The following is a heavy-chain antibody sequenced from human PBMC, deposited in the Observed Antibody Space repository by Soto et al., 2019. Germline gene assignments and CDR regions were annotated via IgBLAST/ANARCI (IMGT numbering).Heavy chain of an antibody. CDR3: AKRVVDTFGLSY. D-gene: IGHD2-2*01. J-gene: IGHJ4*02. CDR2: INTDGSST. Sequence: EVQLVESGGGLVQPGGSLRLSCAVSGFTFSSFWMHWVRQAPGEGLVWVSRINTDGSSTSYADSVKGRFTISRDNAKNTLYLQIHSLRVEDSAMYYCAKRVVDTFGLSYWGQGTLVTVSS. CDR1: GFTFSSFW. V-gene: IGHV3-74*01.